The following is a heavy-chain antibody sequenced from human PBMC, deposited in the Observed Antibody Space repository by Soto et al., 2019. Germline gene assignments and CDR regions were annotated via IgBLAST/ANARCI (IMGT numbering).Heavy chain of an antibody. CDR3: ARPGHSSSWYSDAFDI. J-gene: IGHJ3*02. CDR2: IKQDGSEK. Sequence: GGSLRLSCAASGFTFSSYWMSWVRQAPGKGLEWVANIKQDGSEKYYVDSVKGRFTISRDNAKNSLYLQMNSLRAEDPAVYYCARPGHSSSWYSDAFDIWGQGTMVPVSS. CDR1: GFTFSSYW. D-gene: IGHD6-13*01. V-gene: IGHV3-7*01.